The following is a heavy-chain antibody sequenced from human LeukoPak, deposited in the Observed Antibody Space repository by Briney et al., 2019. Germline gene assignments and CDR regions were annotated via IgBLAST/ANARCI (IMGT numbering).Heavy chain of an antibody. CDR1: GFTFSSYW. Sequence: AGGSLRLSCAASGFTFSSYWMHWVRQAPGKGLVWVSRINSDGSRTNYADSVKGRFTISRDNAKNTLYLQMNSLRAEDTAVYYGARVEDSSGKNWFDPWGQGTLVTVSS. J-gene: IGHJ5*02. V-gene: IGHV3-74*01. D-gene: IGHD3-22*01. CDR2: INSDGSRT. CDR3: ARVEDSSGKNWFDP.